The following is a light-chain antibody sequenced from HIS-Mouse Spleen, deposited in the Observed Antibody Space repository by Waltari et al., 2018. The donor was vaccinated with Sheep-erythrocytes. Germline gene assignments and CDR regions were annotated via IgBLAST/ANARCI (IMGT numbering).Light chain of an antibody. CDR1: SSDVGGYNY. Sequence: QSALTQPRSVSGSPGQSVTISCTGTSSDVGGYNYVSWYQQYPGKAPKLMIYDVSKRPSGVPDRFSGSKSGNTASLTISGLQAEDEVDYYCCSYAGSYNHVFATGTKVTVL. V-gene: IGLV2-11*01. J-gene: IGLJ1*01. CDR2: DVS. CDR3: CSYAGSYNHV.